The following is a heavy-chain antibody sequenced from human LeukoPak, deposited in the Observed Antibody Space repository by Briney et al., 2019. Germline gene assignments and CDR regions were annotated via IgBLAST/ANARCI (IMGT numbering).Heavy chain of an antibody. V-gene: IGHV1-8*01. CDR2: MNPSSGNT. J-gene: IGHJ2*01. D-gene: IGHD5-18*01. Sequence: ASVKVSCKAAGYTFSSYDINWVRQAPGQGLEYMGWMNPSSGNTGYTQKFQSRITMTRDTSIGTAYMELSSLKSEDTALYYCTRMRGYTYGYWYLDLWGRGTLVTVSS. CDR3: TRMRGYTYGYWYLDL. CDR1: GYTFSSYD.